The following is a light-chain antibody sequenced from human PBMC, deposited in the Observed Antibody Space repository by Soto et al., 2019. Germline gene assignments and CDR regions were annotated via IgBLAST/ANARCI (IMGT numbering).Light chain of an antibody. Sequence: EIVLTQSPATLSLSPGERATLTCRTSQSVSSYLAWYQQKPGQAPRLLIYDASNRATGIPARLSGSGSGTDFTLTISSLEPEDFAVYYCQQRYNWPLTFGSGTKVEVK. CDR3: QQRYNWPLT. J-gene: IGKJ3*01. CDR1: QSVSSY. V-gene: IGKV3-11*01. CDR2: DAS.